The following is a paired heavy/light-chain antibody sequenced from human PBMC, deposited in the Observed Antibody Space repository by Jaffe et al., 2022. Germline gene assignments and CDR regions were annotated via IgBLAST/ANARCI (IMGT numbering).Heavy chain of an antibody. CDR1: GGSFSGYY. D-gene: IGHD3-3*01. Sequence: QVQLQQWGAGLLKPSETLSLTCAVYGGSFSGYYWSWIRQPPGKGLEWIGEINHSGSTNYNPSLKSRVTISVDTSKNQFSLKLSSVTAADTAVYYCARLQTTYYDFWSGRNDAFDIWGQGTMVTVSS. V-gene: IGHV4-34*01. CDR3: ARLQTTYYDFWSGRNDAFDI. CDR2: INHSGST. J-gene: IGHJ3*02.
Light chain of an antibody. J-gene: IGLJ2*01. CDR3: MIWHSSASV. CDR1: SGINVGTYR. Sequence: QAVLTQPASLSASPGASASLTCTLRSGINVGTYRIYWYQQKPGSPPQYLLRYKSDSDKQQGSGVPSRFSGSKDASANAGILLISGLQSEDEADYYCMIWHSSASVFGGGTKLTVL. V-gene: IGLV5-45*01. CDR2: YKSDSDK.